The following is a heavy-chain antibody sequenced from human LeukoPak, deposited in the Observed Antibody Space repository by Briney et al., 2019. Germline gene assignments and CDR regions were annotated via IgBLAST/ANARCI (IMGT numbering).Heavy chain of an antibody. Sequence: GGSLRLSCAASGFTFSSYEMNWVRQAPGKGLEWVSYITSTGTTIYYADSVKGRFTISRDNAKNSLYLQMNSLRAEDTAVYYCARDPGCSGTSCYWSFDYWGRGTLATVSS. J-gene: IGHJ4*02. CDR1: GFTFSSYE. CDR2: ITSTGTTI. D-gene: IGHD2-2*01. V-gene: IGHV3-48*03. CDR3: ARDPGCSGTSCYWSFDY.